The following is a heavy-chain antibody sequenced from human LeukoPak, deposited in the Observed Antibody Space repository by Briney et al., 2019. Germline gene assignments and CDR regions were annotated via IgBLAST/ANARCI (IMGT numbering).Heavy chain of an antibody. CDR2: IYTSGST. Sequence: SQTLSLTCTVSGGSISSGSYYWSWIRQPAGKGLEWIGRIYTSGSTNYNPSLKSRVTISVDTSKNQFSMKLSSVTAADTAVYYCARAYSSGWYYYYYYMDVWGKGTTVTVSS. J-gene: IGHJ6*03. CDR3: ARAYSSGWYYYYYYMDV. CDR1: GGSISSGSYY. D-gene: IGHD6-19*01. V-gene: IGHV4-61*02.